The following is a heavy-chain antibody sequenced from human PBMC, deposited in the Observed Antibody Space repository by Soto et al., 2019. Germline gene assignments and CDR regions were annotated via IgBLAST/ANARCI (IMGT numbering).Heavy chain of an antibody. J-gene: IGHJ4*02. D-gene: IGHD5-18*01. CDR2: IRSKANSYAT. Sequence: GGSLRLSCAASGFTFSGSAMHWVRQASGKGLEWVGRIRSKANSYATAYAASVKGRFTISRDDSKNTAYLQMNSLKTEETAVYYCTRPFSRRYSYDSYYFDYWGQGTLVTVSS. V-gene: IGHV3-73*01. CDR1: GFTFSGSA. CDR3: TRPFSRRYSYDSYYFDY.